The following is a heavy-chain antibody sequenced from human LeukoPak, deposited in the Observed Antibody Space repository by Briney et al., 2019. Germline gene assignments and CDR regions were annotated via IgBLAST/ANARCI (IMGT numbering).Heavy chain of an antibody. CDR2: ISSSGSTI. J-gene: IGHJ4*02. V-gene: IGHV3-48*03. CDR1: GFTFSSYE. D-gene: IGHD6-13*01. Sequence: PGGSLRLSCAASGFTFSSYEMNWVRQAPGKGLEWVSYISSSGSTIFYADSMKGRFTISRDNAKNSLYLQMNGLRAEDTAVYYCAGMQYSSSWAAFDYWGQGTLVIVSS. CDR3: AGMQYSSSWAAFDY.